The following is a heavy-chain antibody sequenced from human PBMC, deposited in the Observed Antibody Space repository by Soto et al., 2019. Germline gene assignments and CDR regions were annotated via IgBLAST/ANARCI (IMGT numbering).Heavy chain of an antibody. CDR3: VRNIHAFDI. CDR1: GFTFSSYW. V-gene: IGHV3-74*01. Sequence: EVQLVESGGGLVQPGGSLRLSCAASGFTFSSYWMHWVRQAPGKGLVWVSVIYSDGSTTGYADSVKGRFTISIDNAKHTLYLQMNSLRAEDTAMYYCVRNIHAFDIWGQGTMVTVSS. CDR2: IYSDGSTT. J-gene: IGHJ3*02. D-gene: IGHD2-2*02.